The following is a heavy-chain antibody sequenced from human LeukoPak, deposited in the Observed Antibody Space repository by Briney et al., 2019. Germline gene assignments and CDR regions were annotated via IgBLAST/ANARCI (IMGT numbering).Heavy chain of an antibody. J-gene: IGHJ6*02. Sequence: SETLSLTCTVSGGSISSYYWSWVRQPPGKGLEWIGYIYYGGNTNYNPSLKSRVTISVDTSKNQFSLKLSSVTAVDTAVYYCARDNDISRGFYYAMDVWGQGTTVIVSS. CDR3: ARDNDISRGFYYAMDV. CDR2: IYYGGNT. V-gene: IGHV4-59*01. CDR1: GGSISSYY. D-gene: IGHD3-9*01.